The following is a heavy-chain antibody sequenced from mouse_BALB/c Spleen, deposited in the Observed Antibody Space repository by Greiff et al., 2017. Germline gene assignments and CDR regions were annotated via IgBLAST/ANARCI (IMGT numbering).Heavy chain of an antibody. CDR3: ARDGHYYGSPFAY. V-gene: IGHV2-9*02. Sequence: VQLVESGPGLVAPSQSLSITCTVSGFSLTSYGVHWVRQPPGKGLEWLGVIWAGGSTNYNSALMSRLSISKDNSKSQVFLKMNSLQTDDTAMYYCARDGHYYGSPFAYWGQGTLVTVSA. J-gene: IGHJ3*01. D-gene: IGHD1-1*01. CDR2: IWAGGST. CDR1: GFSLTSYG.